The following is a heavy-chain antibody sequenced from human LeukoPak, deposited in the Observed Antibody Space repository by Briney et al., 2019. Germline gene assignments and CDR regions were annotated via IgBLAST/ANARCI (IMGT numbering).Heavy chain of an antibody. Sequence: SETLSLTCIVSGYSISSGYYWGWIRQPPGKGLEWIGEINHSGSTNYNPSLKSRVTISVDTSKNQFSLKLSSVTAADTAVYYCARGRGSGSYYKSRGYYFDYWGQGTLVTVSS. CDR2: INHSGST. D-gene: IGHD3-10*01. J-gene: IGHJ4*02. CDR3: ARGRGSGSYYKSRGYYFDY. CDR1: GYSISSGYY. V-gene: IGHV4-38-2*02.